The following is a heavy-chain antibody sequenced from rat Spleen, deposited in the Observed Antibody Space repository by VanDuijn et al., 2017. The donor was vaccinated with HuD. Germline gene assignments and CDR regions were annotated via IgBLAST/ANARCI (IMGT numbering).Heavy chain of an antibody. D-gene: IGHD1-2*01. CDR1: GFTFSDYY. CDR2: ISYDGGST. V-gene: IGHV5-20*01. Sequence: EVQLVESGGGLVQPGRSLKLSCAASGFTFSDYYMAWVRQAPTKGLAWVASISYDGGSTYYRDSVKGLFTISRDNAKSSLYLQMDSLRSEDTATYYCTTGHSSYIYRFAYWGQGTLVTVSS. CDR3: TTGHSSYIYRFAY. J-gene: IGHJ3*01.